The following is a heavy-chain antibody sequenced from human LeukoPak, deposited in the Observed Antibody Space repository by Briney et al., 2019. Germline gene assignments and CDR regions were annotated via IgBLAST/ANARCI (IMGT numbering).Heavy chain of an antibody. CDR2: IRTDGLET. CDR1: GLTFNNYW. D-gene: IGHD3-3*01. Sequence: GGSLRLSCAASGLTFNNYWMHSVRQAPGKGLVWVSRIRTDGLETSYADSVKGRFTVSRDNAKNTLYLQMNSLRAEDTAVYYCARVMSGYYVVLDVWGQGTMVTVSS. V-gene: IGHV3-74*01. J-gene: IGHJ3*01. CDR3: ARVMSGYYVVLDV.